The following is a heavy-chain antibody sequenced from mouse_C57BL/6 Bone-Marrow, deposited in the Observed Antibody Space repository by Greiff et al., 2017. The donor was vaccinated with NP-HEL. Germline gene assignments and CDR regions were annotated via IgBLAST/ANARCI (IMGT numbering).Heavy chain of an antibody. Sequence: EVMLVESEGGLVQPGSSMKLSCTASGFTFSDYYMAWVRQVPEKGLEWVANINYDGSSTYYLDSLKSRFIISRDNAKNILYLQMSSLKSEDTATYYCARDDYGGDWYFDVWGTGTTVTVSS. CDR1: GFTFSDYY. D-gene: IGHD2-4*01. CDR2: INYDGSST. V-gene: IGHV5-16*01. CDR3: ARDDYGGDWYFDV. J-gene: IGHJ1*03.